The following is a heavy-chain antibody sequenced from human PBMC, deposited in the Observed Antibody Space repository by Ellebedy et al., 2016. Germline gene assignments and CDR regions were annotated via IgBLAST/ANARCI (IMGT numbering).Heavy chain of an antibody. J-gene: IGHJ5*01. V-gene: IGHV3-48*04. CDR3: ARENTAVPGGDS. Sequence: GGSLRLXCAASGFTFDDYAMHWVRQAPGKGLEWVSYISSSNSTIYYADSVKGRFTISRDNAKNSLYLQMNSLRAEDTAVYYCARENTAVPGGDSWGQGTLVTVSS. D-gene: IGHD3-16*01. CDR2: ISSSNSTI. CDR1: GFTFDDYA.